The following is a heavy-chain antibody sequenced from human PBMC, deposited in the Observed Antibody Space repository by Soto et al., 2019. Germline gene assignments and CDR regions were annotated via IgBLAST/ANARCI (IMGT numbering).Heavy chain of an antibody. CDR2: IDWDDDK. CDR3: ARIREYSSSWPGLDP. Sequence: SGPTMVNPTQPLTLTCTFSGFSLSTSGMCVSWIRQPPGKALEWLARIDWDDDKYYSTSLKTRLTISKDTSKNQVVLTMTNMDPVDTATYYCARIREYSSSWPGLDPWGQGTLVTVSS. CDR1: GFSLSTSGMC. J-gene: IGHJ5*02. V-gene: IGHV2-70*11. D-gene: IGHD6-13*01.